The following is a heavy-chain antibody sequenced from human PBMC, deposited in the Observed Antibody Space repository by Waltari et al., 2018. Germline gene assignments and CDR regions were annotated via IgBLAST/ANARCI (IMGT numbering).Heavy chain of an antibody. CDR1: GGSISSYY. CDR3: ARDRDYYDSSGHSNWFDP. D-gene: IGHD3-22*01. Sequence: QVQLQESGPGLVKPSETLSLTCTVSGGSISSYYWSWIRQPPGKGLEWIGYIYYSGSTNYTPSLKSRGTISVDTSKNQFSLKLSSVTAADTAVYYCARDRDYYDSSGHSNWFDPWGQGTLVTVSS. CDR2: IYYSGST. V-gene: IGHV4-59*01. J-gene: IGHJ5*02.